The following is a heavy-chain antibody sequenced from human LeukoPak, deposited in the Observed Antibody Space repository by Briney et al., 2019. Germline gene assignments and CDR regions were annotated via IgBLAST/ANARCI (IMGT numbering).Heavy chain of an antibody. Sequence: GGSLRLSCAASGFTFSTYNMNWVRQAPGKGLEWVSYISGSSSSIYYADSVKGRFTISRDNAKNSLYLQMNSLRAEDTAVYYCASRGYWGQGTLATVSS. CDR3: ASRGY. CDR2: ISGSSSSI. CDR1: GFTFSTYN. J-gene: IGHJ4*02. V-gene: IGHV3-48*01.